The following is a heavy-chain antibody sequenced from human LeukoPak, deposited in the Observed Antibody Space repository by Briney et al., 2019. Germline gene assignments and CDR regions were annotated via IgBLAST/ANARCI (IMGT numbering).Heavy chain of an antibody. CDR1: GYTFTSYG. Sequence: GASVKVSCKASGYTFTSYGISWVRQAPAQGLEWMGWINPNSGATNYAQKFQGRVTMTRDTSISTAYMELSRLRSDDTAVYYCARGIALPSGEGYFDPWGQGTLVTVSS. J-gene: IGHJ5*02. CDR2: INPNSGAT. D-gene: IGHD6-19*01. V-gene: IGHV1-2*02. CDR3: ARGIALPSGEGYFDP.